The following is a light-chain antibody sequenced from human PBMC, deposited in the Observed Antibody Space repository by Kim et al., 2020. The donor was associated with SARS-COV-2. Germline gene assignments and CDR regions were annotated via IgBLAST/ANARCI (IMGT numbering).Light chain of an antibody. J-gene: IGLJ2*01. CDR3: KSRDSSGNIPV. CDR2: GKN. Sequence: SSELTQDPAVSVALGQTVRITCQGDNPRTYYASWYQQKPGQAPVLVIFGKNNRPSGIPDRFSGSSSGNTASLTITGAQAEDEADYYCKSRDSSGNIPVFG. V-gene: IGLV3-19*01. CDR1: NPRTYY.